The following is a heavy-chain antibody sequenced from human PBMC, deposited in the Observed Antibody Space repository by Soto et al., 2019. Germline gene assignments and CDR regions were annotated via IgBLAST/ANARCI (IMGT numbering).Heavy chain of an antibody. CDR1: GGSISSYY. J-gene: IGHJ4*02. CDR2: IYYSGST. D-gene: IGHD3-22*01. CDR3: AREHRSGYYYDSYFDY. V-gene: IGHV4-59*01. Sequence: QVQLQESGPGLVKPSETLSLTCTVSGGSISSYYWSWIRQPPGKGLEWIGYIYYSGSTNYNPSLKSRVTISVDTSKNQFSLKLSSVTAADTAVYYCAREHRSGYYYDSYFDYWGQGTLVTVSS.